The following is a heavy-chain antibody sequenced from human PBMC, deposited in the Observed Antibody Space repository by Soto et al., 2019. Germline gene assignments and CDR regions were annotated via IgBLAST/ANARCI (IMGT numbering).Heavy chain of an antibody. J-gene: IGHJ5*02. D-gene: IGHD1-1*01. CDR3: ATISTTGTGTGPRWFDP. CDR2: IYPGDSDT. CDR1: GYSFTSYW. Sequence: GESLKISCKGSGYSFTSYWIGWVRQMPGKGLEWMGIIYPGDSDTRYSPSFQGQVTISADKSIRTAYLQWSSLKASDTAMYYCATISTTGTGTGPRWFDPWGQGTLVTVSS. V-gene: IGHV5-51*01.